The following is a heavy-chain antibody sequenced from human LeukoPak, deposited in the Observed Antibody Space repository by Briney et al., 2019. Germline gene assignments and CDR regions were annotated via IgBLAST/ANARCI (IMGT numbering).Heavy chain of an antibody. D-gene: IGHD5-18*01. CDR3: ARIGGYCYGPGY. CDR2: IKHVGSEK. Sequence: GESLRLSCAASGFTFTSYWMSWVRQAPGKGLEWVANIKHVGSEKYYVDSVKGRFTISRDNAKNSVYLQMNSLRAEDTALYYCARIGGYCYGPGYWGQGTLVTVSS. CDR1: GFTFTSYW. J-gene: IGHJ4*02. V-gene: IGHV3-7*05.